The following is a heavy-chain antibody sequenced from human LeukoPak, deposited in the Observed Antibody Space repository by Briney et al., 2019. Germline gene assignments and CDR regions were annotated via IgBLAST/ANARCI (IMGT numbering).Heavy chain of an antibody. CDR2: MNPNSGNT. Sequence: ASVKVSCKASGYTFTSYDINWVRQATGQGLEWMGWMNPNSGNTGYAQKFQGRVTMTRNTSISTAYMELSSLRSEDTAVYYCARGPDRNYYGSGSYYQETYYYYGMDVWGQGTTVTVSS. J-gene: IGHJ6*02. V-gene: IGHV1-8*01. D-gene: IGHD3-10*01. CDR3: ARGPDRNYYGSGSYYQETYYYYGMDV. CDR1: GYTFTSYD.